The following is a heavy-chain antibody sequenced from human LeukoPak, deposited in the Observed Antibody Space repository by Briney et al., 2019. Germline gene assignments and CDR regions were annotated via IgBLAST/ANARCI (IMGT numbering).Heavy chain of an antibody. D-gene: IGHD2-15*01. J-gene: IGHJ1*01. V-gene: IGHV3-66*01. CDR1: GFSVSNNY. CDR3: ASDSYSPEYFQH. Sequence: GGSLRLSCAASGFSVSNNYMSWVRQAPGKGLEWVSVIYSGGSTFYADSVKGRFTISRDNSKNTLYLQMNSLRAEDTAVYYCASDSYSPEYFQHWGQGTLVTVST. CDR2: IYSGGST.